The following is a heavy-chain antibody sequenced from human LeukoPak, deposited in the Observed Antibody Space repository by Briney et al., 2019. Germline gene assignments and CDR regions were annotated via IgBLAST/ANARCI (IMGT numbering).Heavy chain of an antibody. CDR2: IYTSGST. V-gene: IGHV4-61*02. CDR3: AREVMGDDSSCYFPLCDY. Sequence: SQTLSLTCTVSGGSISSGSYYWSWIREPAGRGLEWIGRIYTSGSTNYNPSPKSRVTISVYTSKNKYSLKLSLVTAADTDVYYYAREVMGDDSSCYFPLCDYWGQGTLVTVSS. J-gene: IGHJ4*02. D-gene: IGHD3-22*01. CDR1: GGSISSGSYY.